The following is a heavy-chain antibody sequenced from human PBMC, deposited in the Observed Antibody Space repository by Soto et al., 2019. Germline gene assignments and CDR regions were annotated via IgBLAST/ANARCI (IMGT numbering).Heavy chain of an antibody. Sequence: GGSLRLSCAASGFTFSSYAMSWVRQAPGKGLEWVSAISGSGGSTYYADSVKGRFTISRDNSKNTLYLQMNSLRAEDTAVYYCAKDPSNSLYYYDSSGSITTVDYWGQGTLVTVSS. CDR2: ISGSGGST. D-gene: IGHD3-22*01. J-gene: IGHJ4*02. V-gene: IGHV3-23*01. CDR1: GFTFSSYA. CDR3: AKDPSNSLYYYDSSGSITTVDY.